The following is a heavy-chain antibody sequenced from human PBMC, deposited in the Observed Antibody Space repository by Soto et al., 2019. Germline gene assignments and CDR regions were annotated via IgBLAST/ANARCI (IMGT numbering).Heavy chain of an antibody. J-gene: IGHJ4*02. CDR1: GFTFSSYA. CDR3: AKRQRLLILTYYYDY. V-gene: IGHV3-23*01. D-gene: IGHD2-8*01. CDR2: ISGSGGST. Sequence: GSLRLSCAASGFTFSSYAMSWVRQAPGKGLEWASAISGSGGSTSYADSVKGRFTISRDNSKNTLYLQMNSLRAEDTAVYYCAKRQRLLILTYYYDYWGQGTLVTVSS.